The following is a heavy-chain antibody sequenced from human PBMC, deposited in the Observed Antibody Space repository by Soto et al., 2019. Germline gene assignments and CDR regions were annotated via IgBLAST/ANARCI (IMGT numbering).Heavy chain of an antibody. Sequence: GRSLRFSGAASGFTCISYAMHWVREAPGTWLAWVAVISYDGSNKYYAGAVKGRFTISRDNSKNTLYLQMNSLTAEDTAVYYCARDLRGSSQDKHYYYYGMDGWGQGTTVTVSS. CDR3: ARDLRGSSQDKHYYYYGMDG. CDR2: ISYDGSNK. J-gene: IGHJ6*02. CDR1: GFTCISYA. D-gene: IGHD6-6*01. V-gene: IGHV3-30-3*01.